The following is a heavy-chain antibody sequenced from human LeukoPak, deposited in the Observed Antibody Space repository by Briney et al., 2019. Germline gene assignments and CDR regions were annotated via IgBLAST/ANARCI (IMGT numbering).Heavy chain of an antibody. V-gene: IGHV5-51*01. J-gene: IGHJ4*02. CDR3: ARQRDYYVWGNYPEIGDF. CDR1: GYSFSTHW. Sequence: GESLKISCKGFGYSFSTHWIGWVRQMPGKGLEWMGVVHPGDSDTRYSPSFQGQITISADKSISTTYLQWRSLKASDTAMYYCARQRDYYVWGNYPEIGDFWGQGTLVTVSS. CDR2: VHPGDSDT. D-gene: IGHD3-16*02.